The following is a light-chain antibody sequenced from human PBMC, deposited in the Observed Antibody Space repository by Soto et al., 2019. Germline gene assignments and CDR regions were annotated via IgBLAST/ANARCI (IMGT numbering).Light chain of an antibody. CDR3: QQYYSTLTWT. CDR2: WAS. V-gene: IGKV4-1*01. Sequence: DIVMTQSPDSLAVSLGERATINCKSSQSVLYSSNNKNYLDWYQQKPVQPPKLLIYWASTRESGVPDRFSGSGSVTDFTLTISSLQAEDVAVYYCQQYYSTLTWTFGQGTKVEIK. CDR1: QSVLYSSNNKNY. J-gene: IGKJ1*01.